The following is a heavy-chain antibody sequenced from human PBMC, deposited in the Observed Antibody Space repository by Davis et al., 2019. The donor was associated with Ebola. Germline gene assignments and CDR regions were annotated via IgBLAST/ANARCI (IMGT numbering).Heavy chain of an antibody. CDR2: INHSGST. J-gene: IGHJ4*02. CDR3: ARGGPPGWWHHFPMYFDN. CDR1: GGSFNGYY. D-gene: IGHD2-15*01. Sequence: PSETLSLTCVVYGGSFNGYYWSWIRQPPGKGLEWIGEINHSGSTDYNPSLKSRVTMSVDTSKNQFSLKLTSVTAADTALYYCARGGPPGWWHHFPMYFDNWAQGNLVTVSS. V-gene: IGHV4-34*01.